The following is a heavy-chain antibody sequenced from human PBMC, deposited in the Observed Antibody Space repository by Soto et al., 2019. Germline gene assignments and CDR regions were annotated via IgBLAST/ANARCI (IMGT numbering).Heavy chain of an antibody. CDR1: GGYISSYY. V-gene: IGHV4-59*08. CDR3: ARHVQWLVTFDY. Sequence: QVQLQESGPGLVKPSETLSLTCTVSGGYISSYYWSWIRRPRGKGLEWIGSIYYSGSTNYSPSLKSRVTMSVDTSKNQFSLKLSSVTAADTAVYYCARHVQWLVTFDYWGQGTLVTVSS. CDR2: IYYSGST. D-gene: IGHD6-19*01. J-gene: IGHJ4*02.